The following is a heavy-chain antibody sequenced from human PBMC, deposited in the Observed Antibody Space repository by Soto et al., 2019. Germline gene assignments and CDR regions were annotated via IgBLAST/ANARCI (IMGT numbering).Heavy chain of an antibody. CDR2: IYYSGST. V-gene: IGHV4-39*01. CDR1: GGSISSSSYY. J-gene: IGHJ5*02. Sequence: PSETLSLTCTVSGGSISSSSYYWGWIRQPPGKGLEWIGSIYYSGSTYYNPSLKSRVTISVDTSKNQFSLKLSSVTAADTAVYYCARFPYGDYGWFDPWGQGTLVTVSS. CDR3: ARFPYGDYGWFDP. D-gene: IGHD4-17*01.